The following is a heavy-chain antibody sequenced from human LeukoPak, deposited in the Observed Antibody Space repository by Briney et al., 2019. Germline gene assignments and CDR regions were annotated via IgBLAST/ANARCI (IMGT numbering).Heavy chain of an antibody. D-gene: IGHD1-7*01. CDR1: GFTFSSYS. Sequence: GGSLRLSCAASGFTFSSYSMNWVCQAPGKGLEWVSYISSSSSTIYYADSVKGRFTISRDNAKNSLYLQMNSLRAEDTAVYYCARGRKLTIDYWGQGTLVTVSS. V-gene: IGHV3-48*01. CDR3: ARGRKLTIDY. J-gene: IGHJ4*02. CDR2: ISSSSSTI.